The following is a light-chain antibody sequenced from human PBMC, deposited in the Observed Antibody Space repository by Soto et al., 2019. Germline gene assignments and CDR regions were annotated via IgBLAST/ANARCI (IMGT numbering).Light chain of an antibody. Sequence: DIQMTQSPSSLSASVGDRVTITCRASQTISTYLNWYQQKPGKAPKLLMSAASSLQSGVSSRFSGSGSGTDFTFTISRLQPEDIATYYCQQYENLPTFGQGTRLEIK. J-gene: IGKJ5*01. CDR3: QQYENLPT. CDR1: QTISTY. V-gene: IGKV1-33*01. CDR2: AAS.